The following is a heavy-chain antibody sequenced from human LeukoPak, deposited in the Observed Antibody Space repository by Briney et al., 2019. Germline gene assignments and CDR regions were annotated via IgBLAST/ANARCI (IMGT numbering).Heavy chain of an antibody. CDR3: ARDDYGDYAGGDY. CDR1: GFTFNSYA. Sequence: GGPLRLSCAASGFTFNSYAMNWVRQAPGKGLEGVSSISSSSSYIYYADSVKGRFTISRDNAKNSLYLQMNSLRAEDTAVYYCARDDYGDYAGGDYWGQGTLVTVSS. J-gene: IGHJ4*02. D-gene: IGHD4-17*01. CDR2: ISSSSSYI. V-gene: IGHV3-21*01.